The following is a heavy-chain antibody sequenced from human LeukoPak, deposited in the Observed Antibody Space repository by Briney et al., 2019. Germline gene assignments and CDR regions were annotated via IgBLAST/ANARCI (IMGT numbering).Heavy chain of an antibody. Sequence: SETLSLTCSVSGYSISSGFYWGWIRQPAGKGLEWIGRIYTSGSTNYNPSLKSRVTMSVDTSKNQFSLKLSSVTAADTAVYYCARDSSGYYHDYFDYWGQGTLVTVSS. CDR1: GYSISSGFY. V-gene: IGHV4-4*07. CDR2: IYTSGST. D-gene: IGHD3-22*01. CDR3: ARDSSGYYHDYFDY. J-gene: IGHJ4*02.